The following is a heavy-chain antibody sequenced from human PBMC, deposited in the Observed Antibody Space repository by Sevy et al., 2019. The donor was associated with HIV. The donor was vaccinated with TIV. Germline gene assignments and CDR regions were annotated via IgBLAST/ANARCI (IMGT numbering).Heavy chain of an antibody. D-gene: IGHD2-15*01. CDR1: GFAFSDHY. Sequence: GGSLRLSCAASGFAFSDHYVDWVRQAPGKGLEWVGRIRNRPNSYTTEYAASVEGRFTITRDDSRNSVYLQMNSLKTQDSAVYYGLRGPNCNVGGWHQISPYCLDVWGKGATVTVSS. CDR2: IRNRPNSYTT. J-gene: IGHJ6*03. V-gene: IGHV3-72*01. CDR3: LRGPNCNVGGWHQISPYCLDV.